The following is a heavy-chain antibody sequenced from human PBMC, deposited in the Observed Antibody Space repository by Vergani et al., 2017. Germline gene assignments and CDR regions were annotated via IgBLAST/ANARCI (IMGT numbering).Heavy chain of an antibody. D-gene: IGHD2-21*02. Sequence: EVQLVQSGAEVKKPGESLKISCKGSGYSFTSYWIGWVRQMPGKGLEWMGIIYPGDSDTRYSPSFQGQVTISADKSISTSYLQWSSLKASDTAMYYCARHIVLWPLLSGFDYWGQGTLVTVSS. J-gene: IGHJ4*02. CDR2: IYPGDSDT. V-gene: IGHV5-51*01. CDR1: GYSFTSYW. CDR3: ARHIVLWPLLSGFDY.